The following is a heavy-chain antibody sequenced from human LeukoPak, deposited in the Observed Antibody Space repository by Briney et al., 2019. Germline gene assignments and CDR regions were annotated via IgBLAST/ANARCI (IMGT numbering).Heavy chain of an antibody. J-gene: IGHJ4*02. D-gene: IGHD3-22*01. CDR1: AGSIIGYY. CDR3: AGVFYDSRGWYFGE. Sequence: SETLSLTCTVSAGSIIGYYWSWIRQPPGKGLEWIGYIYYRGSTTYNPSLKSRVSISVDTSQNQFSLKLTSGTAAGRAVYYCAGVFYDSRGWYFGEWGQGTLVSVSS. V-gene: IGHV4-59*08. CDR2: IYYRGST.